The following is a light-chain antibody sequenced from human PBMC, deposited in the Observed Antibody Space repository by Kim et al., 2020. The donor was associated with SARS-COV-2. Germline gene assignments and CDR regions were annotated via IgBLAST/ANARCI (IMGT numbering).Light chain of an antibody. J-gene: IGKJ2*01. CDR1: QSVGRN. CDR2: GAS. CDR3: LQYDNWPPKYT. Sequence: QGGGATLACRASQSVGRNLAWYQQKPGQPPRLFFYGASTRATGTPGRFSGSGSGTEFTLTISSPQSEDYAVYYCLQYDNWPPKYTFGQGTKLEI. V-gene: IGKV3-15*01.